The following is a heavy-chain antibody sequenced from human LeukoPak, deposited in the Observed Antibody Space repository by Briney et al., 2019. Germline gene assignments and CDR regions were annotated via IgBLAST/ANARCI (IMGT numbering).Heavy chain of an antibody. J-gene: IGHJ4*02. V-gene: IGHV3-7*03. CDR2: IEEDGDKR. D-gene: IGHD2-15*01. CDR1: GFTFRSYW. Sequence: GGSLRLSCAASGFTFRSYWMTWVRKPQGKGLEWVATIEEDGDKRYYVDSVKGRFTISRDNAKNSLYLQMNSLRAEDTAVYYCARDGVAYWGQGTLVIVSS. CDR3: ARDGVAY.